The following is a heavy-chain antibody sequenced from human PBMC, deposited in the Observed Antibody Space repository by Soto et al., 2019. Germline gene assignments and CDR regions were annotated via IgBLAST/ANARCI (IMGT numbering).Heavy chain of an antibody. CDR1: GFSFSSFA. CDR3: TAPDSGWYMEDAFDI. J-gene: IGHJ3*02. CDR2: ISVSGKT. Sequence: GGSLRLSCAASGFSFSSFAMSWVRQAPGKGLEWVSSISVSGKTYYADSVKGRFTISRDNSKNTLYLQMNSLKTEDTAVYYCTAPDSGWYMEDAFDIWGQGTMVTVSS. D-gene: IGHD6-19*01. V-gene: IGHV3-23*01.